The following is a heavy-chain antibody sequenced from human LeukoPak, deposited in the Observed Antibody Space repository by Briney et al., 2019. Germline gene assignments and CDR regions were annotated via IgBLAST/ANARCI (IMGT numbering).Heavy chain of an antibody. CDR2: IYHSGST. V-gene: IGHV4-39*01. Sequence: SETLSLTCTVSGGSIDSRSYYWDWIRQASGKGLEWIGTIYHSGSTEYNPSLKSRVATFVDTSKNQFSLILHSVAAADTAVYYCARRSEFDNTHYHYFDYWGQGALVTVSS. J-gene: IGHJ4*02. CDR1: GGSIDSRSYY. CDR3: ARRSEFDNTHYHYFDY. D-gene: IGHD2-15*01.